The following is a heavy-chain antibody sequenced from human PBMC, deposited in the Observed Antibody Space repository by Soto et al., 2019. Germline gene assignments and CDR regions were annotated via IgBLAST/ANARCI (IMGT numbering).Heavy chain of an antibody. D-gene: IGHD3-10*01. CDR1: GGTFSSYG. CDR3: ARELKEPGSYYYYGLDV. V-gene: IGHV1-69*01. CDR2: IIPIIGTA. J-gene: IGHJ6*02. Sequence: QVQLVQSGAEVKKPGSSVKVSCKASGGTFSSYGVTWVRQAPGQGLEWMGGIIPIIGTAKYAQKFQGRVTITADESTGTASMDLSSLRSEDTAVYYYARELKEPGSYYYYGLDVWGQGTTVTVSS.